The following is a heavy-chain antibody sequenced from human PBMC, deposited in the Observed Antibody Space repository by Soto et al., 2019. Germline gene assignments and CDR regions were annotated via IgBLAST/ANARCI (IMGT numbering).Heavy chain of an antibody. CDR1: GLNIIYFG. CDR3: ARRARPDFYYMDV. Sequence: GGSKILSCTASGLNIIYFGRGRISQETGKGLEYVSGISSNGVGTYYANSVQGRFTISRDNSKNTVYLQMGSLRPEDMAVYYCARRARPDFYYMDVWGKGTTVTVSS. CDR2: ISSNGVGT. V-gene: IGHV3-64*01. J-gene: IGHJ6*03. D-gene: IGHD6-6*01.